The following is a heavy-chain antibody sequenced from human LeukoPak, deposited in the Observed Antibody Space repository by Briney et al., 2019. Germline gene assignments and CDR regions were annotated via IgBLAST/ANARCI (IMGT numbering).Heavy chain of an antibody. V-gene: IGHV3-48*03. CDR2: ISSSGSTI. CDR1: GFAFSSYE. J-gene: IGHJ4*02. CDR3: AKGRYRQELDY. Sequence: QPGGSLRLSCAASGFAFSSYEMNWVRQAPGKGLEWVSYISSSGSTIYYADSVKGRFTISRDNAKNSLYLQMNSLRAEDTAVYYCAKGRYRQELDYWGQGTLVTVSS. D-gene: IGHD1-26*01.